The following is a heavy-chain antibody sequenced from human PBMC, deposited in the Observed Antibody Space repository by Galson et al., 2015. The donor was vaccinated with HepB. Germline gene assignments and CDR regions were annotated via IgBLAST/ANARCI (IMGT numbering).Heavy chain of an antibody. CDR2: ISYDGSNK. V-gene: IGHV3-30*18. D-gene: IGHD6-19*01. Sequence: SLRLSCAASGFTFSSYGMHWVRQAPGKGLEWVAVISYDGSNKYYADSVKGRFTISRDNSKNTLYLQMNSLRAEDTAVYYCAKDSSGWRGWGAFDIWGQGTMVTVSS. CDR3: AKDSSGWRGWGAFDI. CDR1: GFTFSSYG. J-gene: IGHJ3*02.